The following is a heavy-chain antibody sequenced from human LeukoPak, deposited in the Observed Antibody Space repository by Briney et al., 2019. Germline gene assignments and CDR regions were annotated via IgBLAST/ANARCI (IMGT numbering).Heavy chain of an antibody. CDR3: ARDALQSGNFDY. D-gene: IGHD5-12*01. CDR1: GFTFSDYY. V-gene: IGHV3-11*01. J-gene: IGHJ4*02. Sequence: GGSLRLSCAASGFTFSDYYMSWIRQAPGKGLEWVSYISSSGTTIDYADSVKGRFTISRDNAKNSLFLQMNSLRVEDTAVYYCARDALQSGNFDYWGQGTLVTVSS. CDR2: ISSSGTTI.